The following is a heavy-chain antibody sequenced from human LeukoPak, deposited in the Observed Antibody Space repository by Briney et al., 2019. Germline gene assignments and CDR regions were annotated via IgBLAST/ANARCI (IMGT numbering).Heavy chain of an antibody. Sequence: GGSLRLSCATSGFTFDHHSMPWVRQPPGKGLEWVSLITWDSSRTHYSGSVEGRFTISRDNSKSSLYLQMDSLRTEDTALYYCAKNNAGGDYYHRWGQGTLVGVS. CDR2: ITWDSSRT. V-gene: IGHV3-43*01. D-gene: IGHD2-21*01. CDR1: GFTFDHHS. CDR3: AKNNAGGDYYHR. J-gene: IGHJ4*02.